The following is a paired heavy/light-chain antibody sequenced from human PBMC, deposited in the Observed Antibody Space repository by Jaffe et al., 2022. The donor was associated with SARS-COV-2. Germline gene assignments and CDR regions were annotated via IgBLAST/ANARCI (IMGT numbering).Heavy chain of an antibody. CDR1: GFPLYKHA. CDR2: INSHGYEI. Sequence: EVQLLESGGRVVQPGGSLRLSCVVSGFPLYKHAMSWVRQAPGKGLEWVSVINSHGYEIFYADAVRGRFTISKDNSRNTLYLQMNSLRAEDTAIYYCAKDWPEGGRSAGDLFFEYWGQGTLATVSS. V-gene: IGHV3-23*01. J-gene: IGHJ4*02. D-gene: IGHD6-13*01. CDR3: AKDWPEGGRSAGDLFFEY.
Light chain of an antibody. CDR3: MQATEFPRT. CDR2: KIS. J-gene: IGKJ1*01. CDR1: QSLVHRDGNTY. V-gene: IGKV2-24*01. Sequence: DIVMTQTPLSLPVTLGQPASISCRSSQSLVHRDGNTYLSWLHQRPGQPPRLLIYKISDRFSGVPDRFSGSGAGTDFTLKISRVEAEDVGVYYCMQATEFPRTFGQGTKVEIK.